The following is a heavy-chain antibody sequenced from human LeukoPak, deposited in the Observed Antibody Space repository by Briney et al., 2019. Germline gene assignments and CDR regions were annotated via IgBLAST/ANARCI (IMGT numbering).Heavy chain of an antibody. CDR3: ARGHRDYDILTGYYYNY. V-gene: IGHV4-34*01. D-gene: IGHD3-9*01. J-gene: IGHJ4*02. CDR1: GGSFSGYY. Sequence: SETLSLTCAVYGGSFSGYYWSWIRQPPGKGLEWIGEINHSGSTNYNPPLKSRVTISGDTSKNQFSLKLSSVTAADTAVYYCARGHRDYDILTGYYYNYWGQGTLVTVSS. CDR2: INHSGST.